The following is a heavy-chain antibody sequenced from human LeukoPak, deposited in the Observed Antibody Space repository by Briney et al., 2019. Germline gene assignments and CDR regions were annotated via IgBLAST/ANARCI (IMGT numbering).Heavy chain of an antibody. J-gene: IGHJ4*02. V-gene: IGHV3-23*01. CDR2: ITGSGIST. D-gene: IGHD1-20*01. Sequence: GGSLRLSCAASGFTFDDYAMHWVRQAPGKGLEWVSAITGSGISTFYADSVKGRFTISRDNSNNTLYLQMDSLRAEDTAVYYCAKIYNWNLDWGQGTLVTVSS. CDR1: GFTFDDYA. CDR3: AKIYNWNLD.